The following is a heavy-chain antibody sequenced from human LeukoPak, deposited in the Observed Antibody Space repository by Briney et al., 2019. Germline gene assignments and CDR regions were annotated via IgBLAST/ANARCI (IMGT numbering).Heavy chain of an antibody. CDR3: AKHFGSGTYYNFLDY. J-gene: IGHJ4*02. D-gene: IGHD3-10*01. Sequence: GGSLRLSCAASGFTFSSYSMNWVRQAPGKGLEWVSAISDSGGSTYYADFVKGRFTISRDNSKNTLYLHVNSLRAEDTAVYYCAKHFGSGTYYNFLDYWGQGTLVTVSS. V-gene: IGHV3-23*01. CDR1: GFTFSSYS. CDR2: ISDSGGST.